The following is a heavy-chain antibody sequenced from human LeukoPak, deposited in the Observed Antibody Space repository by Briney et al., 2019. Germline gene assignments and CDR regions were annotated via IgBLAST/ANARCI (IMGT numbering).Heavy chain of an antibody. D-gene: IGHD6-13*01. CDR3: ARSIPYGTTWYGRSDY. CDR2: IKPDGTTK. J-gene: IGHJ4*02. CDR1: GFPFSSYS. Sequence: GGSLRLSCAASGFPFSSYSMTWVRQAPGKGLEWVANIKPDGTTKFYVDSVKGRFTISRDNALNSLYLQMNSLRAEDTAIYYCARSIPYGTTWYGRSDYWGQGTLVTVSP. V-gene: IGHV3-7*03.